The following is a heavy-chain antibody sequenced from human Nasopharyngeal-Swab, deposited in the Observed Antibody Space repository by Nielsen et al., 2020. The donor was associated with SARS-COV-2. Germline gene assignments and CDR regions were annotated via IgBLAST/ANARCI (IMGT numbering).Heavy chain of an antibody. J-gene: IGHJ6*03. CDR3: ARVGTRATRRGYYYMDV. CDR1: GFTFNDYY. Sequence: GESLKISCAASGFTFNDYYMSWIRQAPGKGLEWVSSISSSSSYIYYADSVKGRFTISRDNAKNSLYLQMNSLRAEDTAVYYCARVGTRATRRGYYYMDVWGKGTTVTVSS. V-gene: IGHV3-11*06. D-gene: IGHD2-2*01. CDR2: ISSSSSYI.